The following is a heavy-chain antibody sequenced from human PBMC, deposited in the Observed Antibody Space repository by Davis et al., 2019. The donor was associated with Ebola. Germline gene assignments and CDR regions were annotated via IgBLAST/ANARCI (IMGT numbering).Heavy chain of an antibody. Sequence: SETLSLTCAVYGGSFSGYYWSWIRQPPGKGLEWIGYIYYSGSTYYNPSLKSRVTISGDTSKNQFSLKLNSVTAADTAVYYCARGNYEKNYYHYGMDVWGHGTTVTVSS. J-gene: IGHJ6*02. CDR3: ARGNYEKNYYHYGMDV. CDR1: GGSFSGYY. CDR2: IYYSGST. V-gene: IGHV4-34*01. D-gene: IGHD1-7*01.